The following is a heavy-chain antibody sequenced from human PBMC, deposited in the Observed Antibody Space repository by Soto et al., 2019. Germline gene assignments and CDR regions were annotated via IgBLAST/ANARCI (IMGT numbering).Heavy chain of an antibody. Sequence: SVKVSCKASGGNFSSYAISWVRQAPVQGLERMGGIIPIFGTANYAQKFQGRVTITADESTSTAYMELSSLRSEDTAVYYCSSDGHYYDSSGYYSGPYWGQGTLVTVSS. J-gene: IGHJ4*02. V-gene: IGHV1-69*13. CDR3: SSDGHYYDSSGYYSGPY. CDR2: IIPIFGTA. D-gene: IGHD3-22*01. CDR1: GGNFSSYA.